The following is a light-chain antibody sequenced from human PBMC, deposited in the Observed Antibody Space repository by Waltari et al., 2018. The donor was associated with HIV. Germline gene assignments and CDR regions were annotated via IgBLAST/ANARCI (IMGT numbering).Light chain of an antibody. V-gene: IGLV3-19*01. CDR1: SPRSYY. CDR3: NSRDSSGNHVV. J-gene: IGLJ2*01. Sequence: SSELTQDPAVSVALGQTVRLTCQGDSPRSYYASWYQQKPGQAPVLVIYGKNNRPSGIPDRFSGSSSGSTASLTITGAQAEDEADYYCNSRDSSGNHVVFGGGTKLTVL. CDR2: GKN.